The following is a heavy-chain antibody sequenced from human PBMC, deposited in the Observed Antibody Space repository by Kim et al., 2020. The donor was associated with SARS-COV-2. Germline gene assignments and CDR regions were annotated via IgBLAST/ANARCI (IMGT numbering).Heavy chain of an antibody. CDR1: GGSISSYY. CDR2: IYYSGST. D-gene: IGHD3-22*01. J-gene: IGHJ4*02. CDR3: ARQYYYDSSGYGSTFDY. Sequence: SETLSLTCTVSGGSISSYYWSWIRQPPGKGLEWIGYIYYSGSTNYNPSLKSRVTISVDTSKNQFSLKLSSVTAADTAVYYCARQYYYDSSGYGSTFDYWGQGTLVTVSS. V-gene: IGHV4-59*08.